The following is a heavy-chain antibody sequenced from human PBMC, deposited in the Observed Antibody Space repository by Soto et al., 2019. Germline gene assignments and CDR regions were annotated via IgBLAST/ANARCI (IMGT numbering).Heavy chain of an antibody. CDR3: ARGVNLGPDF. Sequence: ASVKVSCKASGYTLTSYYMHWVRQAPGQGLEWMGIINPTDDSPDYAQKFRGRVTITRDTSTSTVYMELRSLRSEDTAVYYCARGVNLGPDFWGQGTLVTVSS. D-gene: IGHD3-10*01. V-gene: IGHV1-46*01. CDR1: GYTLTSYY. J-gene: IGHJ4*02. CDR2: INPTDDSP.